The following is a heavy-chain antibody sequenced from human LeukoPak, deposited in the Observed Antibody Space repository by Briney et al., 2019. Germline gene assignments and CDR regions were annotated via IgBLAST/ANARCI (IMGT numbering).Heavy chain of an antibody. CDR1: GFTFDDYA. CDR3: AKDSGSGWYYGSGSYSYFDY. D-gene: IGHD3-10*01. CDR2: ISWNSDSI. J-gene: IGHJ4*02. V-gene: IGHV3-9*03. Sequence: PGRSLRLSCAASGFTFDDYAMHWVRQAPGKGLEWVSGISWNSDSIGYADSVKGRFTISRDNAKNSLYLQMNSLRAEDMALYYCAKDSGSGWYYGSGSYSYFDYWGQGTLVTVSS.